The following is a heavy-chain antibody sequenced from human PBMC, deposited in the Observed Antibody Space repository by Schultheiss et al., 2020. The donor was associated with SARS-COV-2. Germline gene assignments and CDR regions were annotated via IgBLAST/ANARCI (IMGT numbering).Heavy chain of an antibody. J-gene: IGHJ2*01. V-gene: IGHV3-53*04. CDR3: ARGGYFDL. Sequence: GESLKISCAASGFTFSSYAMHWVRQAPGKGLEWVSVIYSGGSTYYADSVKGRFTISRHNSKNTLYLQMNSLRAEDTAVYYCARGGYFDLWGRGTLVTVSS. CDR2: IYSGGST. CDR1: GFTFSSYA.